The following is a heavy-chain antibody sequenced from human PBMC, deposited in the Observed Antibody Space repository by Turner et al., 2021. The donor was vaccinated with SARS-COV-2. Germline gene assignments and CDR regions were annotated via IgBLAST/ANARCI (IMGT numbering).Heavy chain of an antibody. D-gene: IGHD6-25*01. CDR1: GFTFGSYA. J-gene: IGHJ4*02. CDR2: FSAGGGST. V-gene: IGHV3-23*01. Sequence: EVQLLESGGGLVQPGGSLGLSCAASGFTFGSYAMNWVRQDPAKGLEWVSAFSAGGGSTYYADSVKGRFTISRDDSKNTLYLQMNSLRAEDTAVDYCAKVPPSGDYFDYWGQGTLVTVSS. CDR3: AKVPPSGDYFDY.